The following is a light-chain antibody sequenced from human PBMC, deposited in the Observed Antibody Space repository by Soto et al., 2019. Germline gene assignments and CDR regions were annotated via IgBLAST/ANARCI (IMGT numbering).Light chain of an antibody. CDR1: SSDIGRYSY. Sequence: QSALTQPASVSGSPGQSIAISCTGTSSDIGRYSYVSWYQQHPGKAPKLIIYEVSYRPSGVSTRFSGSKSDNTASLTISGLQAEDEADYFCSSYSTTSSPHVLFGGGTKVTAL. CDR2: EVS. V-gene: IGLV2-14*01. CDR3: SSYSTTSSPHVL. J-gene: IGLJ2*01.